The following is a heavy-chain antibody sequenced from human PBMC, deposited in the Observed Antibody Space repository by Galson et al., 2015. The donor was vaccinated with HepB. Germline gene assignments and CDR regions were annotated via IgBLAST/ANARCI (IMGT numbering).Heavy chain of an antibody. D-gene: IGHD3-3*01. V-gene: IGHV1-69*13. CDR3: ARVVGANYDFWSGYTYYYYYMDV. CDR1: GGTFSSYT. J-gene: IGHJ6*03. CDR2: IIPIFGTA. Sequence: SVKVSCKASGGTFSSYTISWVRQAPGQGLEWMGGIIPIFGTANYAQKFQGRVTITADESTSTAYMELSSLRSEDTAVYYCARVVGANYDFWSGYTYYYYYMDVRGKGTTVTVSS.